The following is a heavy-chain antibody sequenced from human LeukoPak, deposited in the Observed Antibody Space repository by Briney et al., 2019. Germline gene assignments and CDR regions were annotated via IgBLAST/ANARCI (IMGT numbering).Heavy chain of an antibody. CDR2: IIPIFGTA. J-gene: IGHJ4*02. V-gene: IGHV1-69*06. CDR1: GGTFSSYA. Sequence: SVKVSCKASGGTFSSYAISWVRQAPGQGLEWMGGIIPIFGTANYAQKFQGRVTITADKSTSTAYMELSSLRSEDTAVYYCARVLDSGWRYFDYWGQGTLVTVSS. D-gene: IGHD6-19*01. CDR3: ARVLDSGWRYFDY.